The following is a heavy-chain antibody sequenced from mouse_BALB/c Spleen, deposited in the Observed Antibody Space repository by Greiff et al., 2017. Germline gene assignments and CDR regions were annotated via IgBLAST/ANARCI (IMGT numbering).Heavy chain of an antibody. Sequence: DVKLVESGGGLVKPGGSLKLSCAASGFTFSSYAMSWVRQTPEKRLEWVASISSGGSTYYPDSVKGRFTISRDNARNILYLQMSSLRSEDTAMYYCARGLLRLPFAYWGQGTLVTVSA. D-gene: IGHD1-2*01. J-gene: IGHJ3*01. V-gene: IGHV5-6-5*01. CDR2: ISSGGST. CDR1: GFTFSSYA. CDR3: ARGLLRLPFAY.